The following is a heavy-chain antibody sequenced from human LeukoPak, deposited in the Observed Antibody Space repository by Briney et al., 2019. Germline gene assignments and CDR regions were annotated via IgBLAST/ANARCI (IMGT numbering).Heavy chain of an antibody. J-gene: IGHJ6*03. CDR3: ARFSGSYRAYYYYYMDV. D-gene: IGHD1-26*01. V-gene: IGHV4-59*01. CDR1: GGSISSYY. CDR2: IYYSGST. Sequence: SETLSLTCTVSGGSISSYYWSWIRQPPGKGLEWIGYIYYSGSTNYNPSLKSRVTISVDKSKNQFSLKLSSVTAADTAVYYCARFSGSYRAYYYYYMDVWGKGTTVTVSS.